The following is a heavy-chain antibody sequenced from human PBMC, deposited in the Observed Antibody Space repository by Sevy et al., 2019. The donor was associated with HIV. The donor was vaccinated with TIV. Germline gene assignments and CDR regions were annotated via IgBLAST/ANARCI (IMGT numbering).Heavy chain of an antibody. CDR3: ARVRPYSGSHYDY. CDR2: INPNSGGT. V-gene: IGHV1-2*06. D-gene: IGHD1-26*01. CDR1: GYTFTGYY. J-gene: IGHJ4*02. Sequence: ASVKVSCKASGYTFTGYYMHWVRQAPGQGLEWMGRINPNSGGTNYAQKFQGRVTMTRDTSISTAYMELSRLRSDDTAVYYCARVRPYSGSHYDYWGQGTLVTVSS.